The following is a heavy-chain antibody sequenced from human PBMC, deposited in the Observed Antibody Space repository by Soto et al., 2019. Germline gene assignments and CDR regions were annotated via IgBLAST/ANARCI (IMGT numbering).Heavy chain of an antibody. D-gene: IGHD3-16*01. J-gene: IGHJ3*02. CDR2: ISPSGGSS. Sequence: QVQLVQSGAEVKKPGASVKVSCKASGYIFTSYYIHWVRQAPGQGLEWMGIISPSGGSSTYAQKFQGRVTMTRDTSSNTVYMELTGLRDDDSALYYCTRVVITSGGAPWGNDAFDIWGQGTVVTVS. V-gene: IGHV1-46*03. CDR1: GYIFTSYY. CDR3: TRVVITSGGAPWGNDAFDI.